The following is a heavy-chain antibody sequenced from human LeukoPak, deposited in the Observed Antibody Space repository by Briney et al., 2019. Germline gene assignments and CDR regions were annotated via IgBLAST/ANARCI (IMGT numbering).Heavy chain of an antibody. CDR1: EFTFTNYG. Sequence: GGSLRLSCAASEFTFTNYGMHWVRQAPGKGLEWVAFIRYDGSKKYYADSVKGRFTMSRNNSKNIVYLQLSSLRPEDTAVYYCTRNSGWYGISWGQGTLVTVSS. J-gene: IGHJ4*02. D-gene: IGHD6-19*01. CDR2: IRYDGSKK. CDR3: TRNSGWYGIS. V-gene: IGHV3-30*02.